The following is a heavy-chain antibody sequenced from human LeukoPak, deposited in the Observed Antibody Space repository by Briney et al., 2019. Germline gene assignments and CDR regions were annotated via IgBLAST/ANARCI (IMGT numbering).Heavy chain of an antibody. V-gene: IGHV4-34*01. CDR1: GGSFSGYY. D-gene: IGHD3-10*01. CDR3: ARDGVGLLRFEYNWFDP. CDR2: INHSGST. J-gene: IGHJ5*02. Sequence: SETLSLTCAVYGGSFSGYYWSWIRQPPGKGLEWIGEINHSGSTNYNPSLKSRVTMSVDTSKNQFSLKLSSVTAADTAVYYCARDGVGLLRFEYNWFDPWGQGTLVTVSS.